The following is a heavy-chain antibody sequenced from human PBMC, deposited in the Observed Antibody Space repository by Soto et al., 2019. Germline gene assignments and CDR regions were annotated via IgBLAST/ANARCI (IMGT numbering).Heavy chain of an antibody. CDR2: IYYSGST. D-gene: IGHD3-22*01. Sequence: PSETLSLTCTVSGGSISSYYWSWIRQPPGRGPEWIGYIYYSGSTNYNPSLKSRVTISVDTSKNQFSLKLSSVTAADTAVYYCARVGGYYDNNWFDPWGQGTLVTVSS. V-gene: IGHV4-59*01. J-gene: IGHJ5*02. CDR1: GGSISSYY. CDR3: ARVGGYYDNNWFDP.